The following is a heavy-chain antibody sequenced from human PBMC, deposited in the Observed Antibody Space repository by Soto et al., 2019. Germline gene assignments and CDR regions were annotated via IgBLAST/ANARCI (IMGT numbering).Heavy chain of an antibody. CDR1: GGSISSYY. CDR3: ARLTVSIWGSYRFDY. CDR2: IYYSGST. Sequence: PSETLSLTCTASGGSISSYYWSWIRQPPGKGLEWIGYIYYSGSTNYNPSLKSRVTISVDTSKNQFSLKLSSVTAADTAVYYCARLTVSIWGSYRFDYWGQGTLVTVSS. J-gene: IGHJ4*02. V-gene: IGHV4-59*01. D-gene: IGHD3-16*02.